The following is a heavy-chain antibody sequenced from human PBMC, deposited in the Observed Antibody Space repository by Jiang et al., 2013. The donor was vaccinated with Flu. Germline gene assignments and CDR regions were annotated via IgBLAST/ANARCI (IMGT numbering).Heavy chain of an antibody. D-gene: IGHD3-16*01. Sequence: PGLVKPSETLSLTCTVSGGSISSYYWSWIRQPPGKGLEWIGYIYYSGSTNYNPSLKSRVTISVDTSKNQFSLKLSSVTAADTAVYYCARGPYYDYIWGTSGIDYWGQGTLVTVSS. J-gene: IGHJ4*02. V-gene: IGHV4-59*01. CDR3: ARGPYYDYIWGTSGIDY. CDR1: GGSISSYY. CDR2: IYYSGST.